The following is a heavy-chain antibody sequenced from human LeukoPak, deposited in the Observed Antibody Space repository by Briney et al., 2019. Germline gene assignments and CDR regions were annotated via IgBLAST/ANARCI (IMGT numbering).Heavy chain of an antibody. J-gene: IGHJ4*02. CDR2: IYYSGST. Sequence: PSVTLSLTCTVSGGSISSYYWSWIRQPPGKGLEWIGYIYYSGSTNYNPSLKSRVTISVDTSKNQFSLKLSSVTAADTAVYYCARGLDSSAAAGNFDYWGQGTLVTVSS. V-gene: IGHV4-59*01. CDR1: GGSISSYY. D-gene: IGHD6-13*01. CDR3: ARGLDSSAAAGNFDY.